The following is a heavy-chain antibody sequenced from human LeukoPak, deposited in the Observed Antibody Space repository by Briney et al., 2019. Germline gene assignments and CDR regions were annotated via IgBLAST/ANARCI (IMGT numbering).Heavy chain of an antibody. CDR1: GVSISSYY. D-gene: IGHD3-10*01. CDR2: IYTSGST. CDR3: ARLDRFGTNYYYMDV. V-gene: IGHV4-4*09. Sequence: PSETLSLTCTVSGVSISSYYWSWIRQPPGKGLEWIGYIYTSGSTNYNPSLKSRVTISVDSSKNQFSLKVGSVTAADTAVYYCARLDRFGTNYYYMDVWGKGTTVTVSS. J-gene: IGHJ6*03.